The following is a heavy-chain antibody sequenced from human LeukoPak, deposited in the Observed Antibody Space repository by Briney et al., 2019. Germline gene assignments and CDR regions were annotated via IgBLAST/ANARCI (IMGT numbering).Heavy chain of an antibody. V-gene: IGHV3-53*01. D-gene: IGHD3-9*01. Sequence: SGGSLRLSCAASGFTVSSNYMSWVRQAPGKGLEWVSVIYSGGSTYYADSVKGRFTISRDNSKNTPYLQMNSLRAEDTAVYYCAGWGYDILTGYYRYWGQGTLVTVSS. CDR2: IYSGGST. CDR3: AGWGYDILTGYYRY. CDR1: GFTVSSNY. J-gene: IGHJ4*02.